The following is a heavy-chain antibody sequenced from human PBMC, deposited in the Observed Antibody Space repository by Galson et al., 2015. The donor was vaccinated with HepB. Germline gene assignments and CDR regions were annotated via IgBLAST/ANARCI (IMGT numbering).Heavy chain of an antibody. Sequence: SLRLSCAASGFTYSSYAMSWVRQAQGKGLECVSGLCGSGGRTPYADYGKGRFTISRDNSKNTLYLQMNSLRSEDTAIYYCAKEVNISTWFPFGNWGQGTLVTVSS. D-gene: IGHD6-13*01. J-gene: IGHJ4*02. CDR2: LCGSGGRT. CDR3: AKEVNISTWFPFGN. V-gene: IGHV3-23*01. CDR1: GFTYSSYA.